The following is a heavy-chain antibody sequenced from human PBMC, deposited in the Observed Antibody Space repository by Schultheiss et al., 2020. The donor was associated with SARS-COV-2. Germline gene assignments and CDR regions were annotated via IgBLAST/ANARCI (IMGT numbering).Heavy chain of an antibody. CDR1: GGSVSSGNSY. V-gene: IGHV4-61*01. D-gene: IGHD6-19*01. CDR3: ARGFTSGWYRFDY. J-gene: IGHJ4*02. Sequence: SQTLSLTCTVSGGSVSSGNSYWTWIRQPPGKGLEWIGYIFYTGSTSYNPSLNSRVSMSLDTSKNQFSLRLSSVTAADTAIYFCARGFTSGWYRFDYWGQGALVTVSS. CDR2: IFYTGST.